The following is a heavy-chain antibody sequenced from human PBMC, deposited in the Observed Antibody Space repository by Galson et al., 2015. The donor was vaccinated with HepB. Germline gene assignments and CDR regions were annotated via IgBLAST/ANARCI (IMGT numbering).Heavy chain of an antibody. CDR1: GFTFSSHA. D-gene: IGHD2-2*02. J-gene: IGHJ4*03. V-gene: IGHV3-23*01. Sequence: SLRLSCAASGFTFSSHAMSWVRQAPGKGLEWVSAICGSGGGTYYADSVKGRFTISRDNSKNTLYLQMNSLRDEDTAIYYCAKSGPGSPCYKEGCYRGPGTLVTRSS. CDR3: AKSGPGSPCYKEGCY. CDR2: ICGSGGGT.